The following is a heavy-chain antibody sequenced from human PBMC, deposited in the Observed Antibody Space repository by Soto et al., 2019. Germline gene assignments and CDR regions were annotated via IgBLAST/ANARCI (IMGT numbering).Heavy chain of an antibody. V-gene: IGHV3-30-3*01. CDR1: GFTFSSYA. CDR2: ISYDGSNK. D-gene: IGHD3-22*01. CDR3: ASGESRYYYDSSGSYFDY. Sequence: GGSLRLSCAASGFTFSSYAMHWVRQAPGKGLEWVAVISYDGSNKYYADSVKGRFTISRDNSKNTLYLQMNSLRAEDTAVYYCASGESRYYYDSSGSYFDYWGQGTLVTVSS. J-gene: IGHJ4*02.